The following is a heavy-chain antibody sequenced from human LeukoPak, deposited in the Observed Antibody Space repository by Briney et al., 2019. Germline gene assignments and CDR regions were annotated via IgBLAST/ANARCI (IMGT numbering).Heavy chain of an antibody. Sequence: RGASVKVSCKASGYTFTGYYMHWVRQAPGQGLEWMGWINPNSGATNYAQKFQGRVTMTRDTSISTAYMELSRLRSDDTAVYYCAGDPIPYQLLGFDPWGQGTLVTVSS. D-gene: IGHD2-2*01. J-gene: IGHJ5*02. CDR2: INPNSGAT. CDR1: GYTFTGYY. V-gene: IGHV1-2*02. CDR3: AGDPIPYQLLGFDP.